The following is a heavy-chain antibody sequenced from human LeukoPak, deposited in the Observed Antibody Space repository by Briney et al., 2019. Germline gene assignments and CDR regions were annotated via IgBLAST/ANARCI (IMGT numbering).Heavy chain of an antibody. CDR1: GFTFSSYE. V-gene: IGHV3-48*03. Sequence: HSGGSLRLSCAASGFTFSSYEMHWVRQAPGKGLEWISYISSRASTIYYADSVKGRFTISRDNGKNSLYLQMNSLRAEDTAVYYCARVHYNTAMVDIDYWGQGTLVTVSS. D-gene: IGHD5-18*01. CDR3: ARVHYNTAMVDIDY. CDR2: ISSRASTI. J-gene: IGHJ4*02.